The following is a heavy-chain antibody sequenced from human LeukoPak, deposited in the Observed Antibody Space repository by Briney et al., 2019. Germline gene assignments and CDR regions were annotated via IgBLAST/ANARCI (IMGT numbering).Heavy chain of an antibody. Sequence: GASVKVSCKASGYTFTSYGISWVRQAPGQGLEWMGWISAYNGNTNYAQKLQGRVTMTTDTSTSTAYMELRSLRSDDTAVYYCARFGGHTYYYDSSGYYGFDYWGQGTLVTVSS. D-gene: IGHD3-22*01. CDR1: GYTFTSYG. V-gene: IGHV1-18*01. CDR2: ISAYNGNT. J-gene: IGHJ4*02. CDR3: ARFGGHTYYYDSSGYYGFDY.